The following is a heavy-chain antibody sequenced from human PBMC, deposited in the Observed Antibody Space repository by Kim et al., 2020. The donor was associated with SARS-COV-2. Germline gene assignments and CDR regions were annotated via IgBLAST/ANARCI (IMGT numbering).Heavy chain of an antibody. J-gene: IGHJ6*02. CDR1: GYTFTSYY. CDR3: ARGRGKHEDCGGDCYFPFCCYYYGMDV. D-gene: IGHD2-21*02. V-gene: IGHV1-46*01. Sequence: ASVKVSCKASGYTFTSYYMHWVRQAPGQGLEWMGIINPSGGSTSYAQKFQGRVTMTRDTSTSTVYMELSSLRSEDTAVYYCARGRGKHEDCGGDCYFPFCCYYYGMDVWGQGTTVTVSS. CDR2: INPSGGST.